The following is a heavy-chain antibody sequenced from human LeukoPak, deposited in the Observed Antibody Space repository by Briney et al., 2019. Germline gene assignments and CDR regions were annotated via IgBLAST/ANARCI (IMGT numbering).Heavy chain of an antibody. CDR3: ARSVVVVADFDY. V-gene: IGHV3-21*01. J-gene: IGHJ4*02. Sequence: AGGSLRLSCAASGFTFSSYSMNWVRQAPGKGLEWVSSISSSSSYIYYADSVKGRFTISRDNAKNSLYLQMNSLRAEDTAVYYCARSVVVVADFDYWGQGTLVTVSS. CDR1: GFTFSSYS. D-gene: IGHD2-15*01. CDR2: ISSSSSYI.